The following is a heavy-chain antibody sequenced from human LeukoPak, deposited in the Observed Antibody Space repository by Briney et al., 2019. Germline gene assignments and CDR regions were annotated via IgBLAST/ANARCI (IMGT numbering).Heavy chain of an antibody. D-gene: IGHD6-13*01. CDR2: ISSSSSTI. J-gene: IGHJ6*03. V-gene: IGHV3-48*01. CDR3: AREPSIAAAGIGDYYYYMDV. Sequence: GGSLRLSCAASGFTFSSYSMNWVRQAPGKGLEWVSYISSSSSTIYYADSVKGRFTISRDNAKNSLYLQMNSLRAEDTAVYYCAREPSIAAAGIGDYYYYMDVWGKGTAVTISS. CDR1: GFTFSSYS.